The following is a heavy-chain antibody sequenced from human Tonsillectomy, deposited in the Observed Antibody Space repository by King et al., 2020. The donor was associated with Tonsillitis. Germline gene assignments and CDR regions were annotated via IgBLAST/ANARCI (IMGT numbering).Heavy chain of an antibody. J-gene: IGHJ5*02. V-gene: IGHV3-30*02. D-gene: IGHD2-21*01. CDR2: IRHDRSGS. CDR3: AKDPPAQGSGGAWFDP. Sequence: VQLVESGGGVVQPGGSLRLSCVASGFTFKNYLMYWLRQTPGKGLEWVASIRHDRSGSHYVDSVKGRFTISRDNSQDTLYLQMNNLRTVDTAVYFCAKDPPAQGSGGAWFDPWGQGTLVTVSS. CDR1: GFTFKNYL.